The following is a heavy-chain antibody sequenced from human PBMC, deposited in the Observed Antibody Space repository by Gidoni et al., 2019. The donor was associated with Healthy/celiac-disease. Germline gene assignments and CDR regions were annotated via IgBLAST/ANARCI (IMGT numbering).Heavy chain of an antibody. CDR1: GFTCSSYS. CDR2: ISSSSSTF. D-gene: IGHD6-13*01. J-gene: IGHJ4*02. CDR3: ARDPAQQRGYTDPAMYSISWYPDY. V-gene: IGHV3-48*02. Sequence: EVQLVESGGGWVQPGGSLRVSCAASGFTCSSYSMNWVRPAPGKGLEWVSYISSSSSTFSYADSVKGRFTISRANAKNSLYLQMNSLRDEDTAVYYCARDPAQQRGYTDPAMYSISWYPDYWGQGTLVTVSS.